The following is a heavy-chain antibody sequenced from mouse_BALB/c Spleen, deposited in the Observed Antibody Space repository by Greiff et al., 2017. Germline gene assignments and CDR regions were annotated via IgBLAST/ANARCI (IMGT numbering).Heavy chain of an antibody. Sequence: VQLQQSAAELARPGASVKMSCKASGYTFTSYTMHWVKQRPGQGLEWIGYINPSSGYTEYNQKFKDKTTLTADKSSSTAYMQLSSLTSEDSAVYYCARWGDWFAYWGQGTLVTVSA. CDR1: GYTFTSYT. CDR2: INPSSGYT. J-gene: IGHJ3*01. V-gene: IGHV1-4*02. CDR3: ARWGDWFAY.